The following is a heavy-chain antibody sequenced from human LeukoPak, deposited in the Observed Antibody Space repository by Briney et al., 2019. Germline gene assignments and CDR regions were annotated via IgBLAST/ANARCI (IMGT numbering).Heavy chain of an antibody. D-gene: IGHD3-22*01. CDR2: ISGSGGST. Sequence: GGSLRLSCAASGFTFSSYAMSWVRQAPGKGLEWVSAISGSGGSTYYADSVKGRFTISRDNSKNTLYLQMNSLRAEDTAVYYCAKDKSPYYYDSSGTAHAFDIWGQGTMVTVSS. V-gene: IGHV3-23*01. CDR1: GFTFSSYA. CDR3: AKDKSPYYYDSSGTAHAFDI. J-gene: IGHJ3*02.